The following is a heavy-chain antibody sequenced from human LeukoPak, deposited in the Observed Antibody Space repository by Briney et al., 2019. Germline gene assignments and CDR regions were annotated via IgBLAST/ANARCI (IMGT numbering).Heavy chain of an antibody. CDR3: ARDIGGYSSGWYGTLDY. CDR1: GYTFTGYY. Sequence: ASVKVSCKASGYTFTGYYMHWVRQAPGQGLEWMGWINPNSGGTNYAQKFQGWVTMTRDTSISTAYMELSRLRSDDTAVYYCARDIGGYSSGWYGTLDYWGQGTLVTVSS. J-gene: IGHJ4*02. V-gene: IGHV1-2*04. CDR2: INPNSGGT. D-gene: IGHD6-19*01.